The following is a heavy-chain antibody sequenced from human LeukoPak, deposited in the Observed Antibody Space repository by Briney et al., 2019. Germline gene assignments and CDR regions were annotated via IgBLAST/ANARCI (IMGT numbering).Heavy chain of an antibody. CDR2: ISYDGSNK. Sequence: GGSLRLSCAASGFTFSSYGMHWVRQAPGKGLEWVAVISYDGSNKYYADSVKGRFTISRDNSKNTLYLQMNSLRVEDTAVYYCARNSLGTVIDYWGQGTLVTVSS. CDR3: ARNSLGTVIDY. D-gene: IGHD4-17*01. V-gene: IGHV3-30*03. J-gene: IGHJ4*02. CDR1: GFTFSSYG.